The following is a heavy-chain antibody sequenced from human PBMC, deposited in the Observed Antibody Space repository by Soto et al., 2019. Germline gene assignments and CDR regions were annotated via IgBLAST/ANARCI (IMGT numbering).Heavy chain of an antibody. CDR3: ARDRVYCSGGSCYEEGFFDY. V-gene: IGHV3-66*01. J-gene: IGHJ4*02. CDR2: IYSGGST. CDR1: GFTVSSNY. D-gene: IGHD2-15*01. Sequence: EVQLVESGGGLVQPGGSLRLSCAASGFTVSSNYMSWVRQAPGKGLEWVSVIYSGGSTYYADSVKGRFTISRDNSKNTLYLQMNSLRAEDMAVYYCARDRVYCSGGSCYEEGFFDYWGQGTLVTVSS.